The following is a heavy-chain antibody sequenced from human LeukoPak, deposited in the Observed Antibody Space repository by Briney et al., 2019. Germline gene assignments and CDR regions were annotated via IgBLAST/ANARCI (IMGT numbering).Heavy chain of an antibody. CDR2: MNPNSGNT. CDR1: GYTFTSYD. Sequence: ASVKVSCKASGYTFTSYDINWVRRATGQGLEWMGWMNPNSGNTGYAQKFQGRVTITRDTSTSTVYMEMSSLRSEDTALYYCAREGGSSSWYDYWGQGTLVTVSS. CDR3: AREGGSSSWYDY. D-gene: IGHD6-13*01. V-gene: IGHV1-8*03. J-gene: IGHJ4*02.